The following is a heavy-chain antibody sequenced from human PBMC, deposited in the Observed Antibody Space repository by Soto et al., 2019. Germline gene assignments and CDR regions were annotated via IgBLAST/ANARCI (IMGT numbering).Heavy chain of an antibody. Sequence: SETLSLTCAVSGGSISSGGYSWSWIRQPPGKGLEWIGYIYHSGSTYYNPSLKSRVTISVDRSKNQFSLKLSSVTAADTAVYYCAKVVVKQLVFRLMDHWGQGTLVTVSS. CDR2: IYHSGST. J-gene: IGHJ4*02. D-gene: IGHD6-13*01. V-gene: IGHV4-30-2*01. CDR3: AKVVVKQLVFRLMDH. CDR1: GGSISSGGYS.